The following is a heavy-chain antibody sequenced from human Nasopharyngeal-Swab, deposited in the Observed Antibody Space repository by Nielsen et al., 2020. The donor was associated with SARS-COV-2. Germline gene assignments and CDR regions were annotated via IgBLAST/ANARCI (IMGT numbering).Heavy chain of an antibody. V-gene: IGHV3-48*02. CDR2: ITSSSATK. D-gene: IGHD1-26*01. J-gene: IGHJ4*02. CDR3: AREFEATGATYLDS. CDR1: GFIFSDFS. Sequence: GESLKISCAASGFIFSDFSMDWARQAPGKGLEWVSYITSSSATKYYADSVKGRFTVSRDNAKNLLYLQMSSMRDEDTAVYYCAREFEATGATYLDSWGLGTLVTVSS.